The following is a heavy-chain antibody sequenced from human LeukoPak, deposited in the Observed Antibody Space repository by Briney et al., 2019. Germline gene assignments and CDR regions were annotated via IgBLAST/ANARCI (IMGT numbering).Heavy chain of an antibody. CDR1: GFTFSSYW. V-gene: IGHV3-7*01. Sequence: EAGGSLRLSCAASGFTFSSYWMSWVRQAPGKGLEWVANIKQGGNEKYYVDSVKSRLTISSDNAKNSLYLQMNSLRAEHTAVYYCARDDYDYVWGSYRYFPPDYWGQGTLVTVSS. CDR2: IKQGGNEK. D-gene: IGHD3-16*02. CDR3: ARDDYDYVWGSYRYFPPDY. J-gene: IGHJ4*02.